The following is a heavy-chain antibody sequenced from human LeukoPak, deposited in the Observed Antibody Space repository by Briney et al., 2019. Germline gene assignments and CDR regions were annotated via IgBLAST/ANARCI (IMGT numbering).Heavy chain of an antibody. CDR2: INWNGGST. J-gene: IGHJ4*02. CDR3: AKDIGYFDWLFDY. V-gene: IGHV3-20*04. CDR1: GFTFDDYG. Sequence: GGSLRLSCAASGFTFDDYGMSWVRQAPGKGLEWVSGINWNGGSTGYADSVKGRFTISRDNAKNSLYLQMNSLRAEDTAVYYCAKDIGYFDWLFDYWGQGTLVTVSS. D-gene: IGHD3-9*01.